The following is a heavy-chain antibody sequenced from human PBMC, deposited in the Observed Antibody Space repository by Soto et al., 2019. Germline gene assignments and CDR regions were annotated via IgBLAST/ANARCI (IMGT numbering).Heavy chain of an antibody. CDR2: IGANGDSI. D-gene: IGHD1-26*01. CDR1: GFTFNSYA. V-gene: IGHV3-23*01. Sequence: EVQLLESGGGLVQPGGSLRLSCAASGFTFNSYAMSWVRQAPGKGLEWVSHIGANGDSIYYADSVKGRFTISRDNSKNTLYLQMTGLRADDTAVYYCTGGSNSVYWGQGTLVTVS. J-gene: IGHJ4*02. CDR3: TGGSNSVY.